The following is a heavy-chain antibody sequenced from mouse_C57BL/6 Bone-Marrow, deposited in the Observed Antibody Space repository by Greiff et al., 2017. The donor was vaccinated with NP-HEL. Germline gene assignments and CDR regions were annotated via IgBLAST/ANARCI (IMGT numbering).Heavy chain of an antibody. J-gene: IGHJ1*03. CDR1: YTFTDYYM. V-gene: IGHV1-83*01. CDR2: YPGSGNTY. CDR3: RCPIYYYGSGYFDV. D-gene: IGHD1-1*01. Sequence: VQLQQSGPGLVKPGASVKMSCKASGYTFTDYYMHWVKQKPGKGLEWIGEIYPGSGNTYYNEQFKGKATLTADTSSSTAYMQLSSLTSEDSAVYCCARCPIYYYGSGYFDVWGTGTTVTVSS.